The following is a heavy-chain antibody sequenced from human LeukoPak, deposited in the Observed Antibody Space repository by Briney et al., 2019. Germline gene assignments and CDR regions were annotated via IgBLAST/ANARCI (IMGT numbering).Heavy chain of an antibody. CDR3: ARGWVYYDSSGYYLDAFDI. CDR1: GGSFSGYY. D-gene: IGHD3-22*01. CDR2: INHSGST. V-gene: IGHV4-34*01. Sequence: SETLSLTCAVYGGSFSGYYWSWIRQPPGKGLEWIGEINHSGSTNYNPSLKSRVTLSVDTSKNQFSLKLSSVTAADTAVYYCARGWVYYDSSGYYLDAFDIWGQGTMVTVSS. J-gene: IGHJ3*02.